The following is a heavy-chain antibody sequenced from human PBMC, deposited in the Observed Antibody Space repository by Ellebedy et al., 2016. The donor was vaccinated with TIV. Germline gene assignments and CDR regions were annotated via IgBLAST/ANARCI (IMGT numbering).Heavy chain of an antibody. V-gene: IGHV3-23*01. Sequence: GESLKISXAASGFTFSRFTMNWVRQAHGKGLEWVSAISAGGGSTYYADSVKGRFTISRDNSKNTLYLQMNSLKTEDSAVYFCTSPLGGLVTKSAYFDYWGPGTEVTVS. D-gene: IGHD3/OR15-3a*01. CDR1: GFTFSRFT. CDR3: TSPLGGLVTKSAYFDY. CDR2: ISAGGGST. J-gene: IGHJ4*02.